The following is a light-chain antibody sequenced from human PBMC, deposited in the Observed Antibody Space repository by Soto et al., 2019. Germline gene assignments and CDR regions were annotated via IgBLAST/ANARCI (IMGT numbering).Light chain of an antibody. CDR3: QHCNNWPRT. CDR1: QRVTSN. J-gene: IGKJ4*01. CDR2: GAS. V-gene: IGKV3D-15*01. Sequence: EVVMTQSPATLSVSPGEGVTLSCRASQRVTSNLAWYQQRPGQAPRLLIYGASIRATGIPARFSGIGTGTEFTLTISSLESEDFAVYYCQHCNNWPRTFGGGTKVDIK.